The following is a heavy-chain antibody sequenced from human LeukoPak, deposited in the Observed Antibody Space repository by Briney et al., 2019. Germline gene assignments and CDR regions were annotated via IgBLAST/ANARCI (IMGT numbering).Heavy chain of an antibody. CDR3: ATRTSGAFDF. Sequence: PGGSLRLSCAASGFTFSSYAMYWVRQAPGQGLGWMAVTPYDGSNKYYADSVKGRFTISRDNSKNMLYLQMNSLRVEDTAVYYCATRTSGAFDFWGQGTMVIVS. V-gene: IGHV3-30-3*01. CDR1: GFTFSSYA. D-gene: IGHD2-2*01. J-gene: IGHJ3*01. CDR2: TPYDGSNK.